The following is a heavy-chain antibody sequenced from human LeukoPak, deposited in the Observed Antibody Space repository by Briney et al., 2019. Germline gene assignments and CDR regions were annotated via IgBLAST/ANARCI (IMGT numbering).Heavy chain of an antibody. J-gene: IGHJ6*04. CDR2: INHSGST. CDR1: GGSFSGYY. D-gene: IGHD3-10*01. V-gene: IGHV4-34*01. CDR3: ARARTMVRGVIIKPYYGMDV. Sequence: PSDTLSLTCAVYGGSFSGYYWSWIRQPPGKGLEWIGEINHSGSTNYNPSHKRRVTISVDTSKNQFSLKLGSVTAADTAVYYCARARTMVRGVIIKPYYGMDVWGKGTTVTVSS.